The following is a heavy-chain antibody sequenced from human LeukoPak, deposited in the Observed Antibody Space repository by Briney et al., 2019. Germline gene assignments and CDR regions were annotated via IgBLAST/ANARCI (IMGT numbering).Heavy chain of an antibody. Sequence: ASVNVSCKASGYTFTGYYMHWVRQAPGQGLEWRGWINPNSGGTNYARKFQGRVTMTSDTSISTAYMELSRLRSDDTAVYYCARDPPDYYDSSGYYNTYFDYWGQGTLVTVSS. J-gene: IGHJ4*02. CDR1: GYTFTGYY. CDR3: ARDPPDYYDSSGYYNTYFDY. V-gene: IGHV1-2*02. CDR2: INPNSGGT. D-gene: IGHD3-22*01.